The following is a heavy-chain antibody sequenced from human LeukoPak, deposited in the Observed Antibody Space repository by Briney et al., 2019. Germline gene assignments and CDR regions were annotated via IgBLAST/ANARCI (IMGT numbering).Heavy chain of an antibody. CDR2: INPDSGVT. J-gene: IGHJ3*02. Sequence: GASVKVSCKASGYTFTDYYMHWVRQAPGQGLEWMGWINPDSGVTNYPQKFQGRVTMTRDTPSSTAYMELIRLRSDDTAVYYCARDGTFDIWGQGTMVTVSS. D-gene: IGHD2-15*01. V-gene: IGHV1-2*02. CDR3: ARDGTFDI. CDR1: GYTFTDYY.